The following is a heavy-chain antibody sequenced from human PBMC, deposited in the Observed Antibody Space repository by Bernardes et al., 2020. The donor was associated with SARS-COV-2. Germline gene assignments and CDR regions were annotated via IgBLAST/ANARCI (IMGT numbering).Heavy chain of an antibody. Sequence: GRSLSPSCAASGFSLTKYAVSWVRQAPGKGLEWVSGIIASGRGTYYADSVNGRSIISRDNTKNTLYLQRNGLRAEDTAVYYCAKDHLIGAEGSGNYPTSFDYWSQGTLVVVSA. CDR1: GFSLTKYA. CDR3: AKDHLIGAEGSGNYPTSFDY. CDR2: IIASGRGT. V-gene: IGHV3-23*01. J-gene: IGHJ4*02. D-gene: IGHD3-10*01.